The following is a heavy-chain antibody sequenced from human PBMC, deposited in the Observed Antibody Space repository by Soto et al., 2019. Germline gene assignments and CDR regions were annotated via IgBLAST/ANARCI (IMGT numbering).Heavy chain of an antibody. CDR1: GYSFTSYW. CDR2: IYPGDSDT. D-gene: IGHD2-15*01. Sequence: GESLKISCKGSGYSFTSYWIGWVRQMPGKGLEWMGIIYPGDSDTRYSPSFQGQVTISADKSISTAYPQWSSLKASDTAVYYCARGGRYCSGGSCYPNNWFDPWGQGTLVTVSS. V-gene: IGHV5-51*01. J-gene: IGHJ5*02. CDR3: ARGGRYCSGGSCYPNNWFDP.